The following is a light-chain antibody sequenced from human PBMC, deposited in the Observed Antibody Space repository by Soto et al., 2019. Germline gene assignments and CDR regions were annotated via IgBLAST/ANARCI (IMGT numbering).Light chain of an antibody. Sequence: IVLTQSPATLSLSPWERATLSCRASQSVSDKLAWYQQKPGQAPRLLIHGASTRATGFPARFSGSGSGTDFTLTISSLQSEDFAVYYCQQYNNWPWTFGQGTKVDIK. CDR1: QSVSDK. CDR2: GAS. V-gene: IGKV3-15*01. CDR3: QQYNNWPWT. J-gene: IGKJ1*01.